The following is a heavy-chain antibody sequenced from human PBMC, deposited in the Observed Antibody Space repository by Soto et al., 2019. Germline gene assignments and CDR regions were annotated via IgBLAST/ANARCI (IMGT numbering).Heavy chain of an antibody. V-gene: IGHV1-69*01. CDR2: IIPIFGTA. CDR3: ARGTGWYDYYYCGMDV. Sequence: QVQLVQSGAEVKKPGSSVKVSCKASGGTFSSYAIRWVRQAPGQGLEWMGGIIPIFGTANYAQKFQGRVTISADEFTSTGYMELRSLRSEDTAVYYCARGTGWYDYYYCGMDVWGQGTTVTVSS. J-gene: IGHJ6*01. D-gene: IGHD6-19*01. CDR1: GGTFSSYA.